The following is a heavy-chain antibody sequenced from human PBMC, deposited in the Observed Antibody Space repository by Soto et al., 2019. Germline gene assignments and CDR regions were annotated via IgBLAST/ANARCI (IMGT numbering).Heavy chain of an antibody. CDR3: ASDWVVYYYGSGSSSHYYYYGMDV. Sequence: SETLSLTCTVSGGSINNGGAYWSWIRQHPGKDLEWIGYVYYSGSTYYNPSLKSRVTISVDTSKNQFFLKLSSVTAADTAVYYCASDWVVYYYGSGSSSHYYYYGMDVWGQGTTVTVS. D-gene: IGHD3-10*01. J-gene: IGHJ6*02. CDR2: VYYSGST. CDR1: GGSINNGGAY. V-gene: IGHV4-30-4*08.